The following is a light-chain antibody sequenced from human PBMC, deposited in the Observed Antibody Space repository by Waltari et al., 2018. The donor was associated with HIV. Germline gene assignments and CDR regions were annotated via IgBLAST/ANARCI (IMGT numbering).Light chain of an antibody. CDR2: DTN. J-gene: IGLJ2*01. V-gene: IGLV2-14*01. Sequence: QSALTQPASVSGSPGQSITISCIGTDSDIAIYNYISWYQHPPDGAPRLVVFDTNCRPSGSPFRFSGAKSGNTASLTISGLQAEDEGIYYCSSYVSGGSFLFGGGTKVTVL. CDR3: SSYVSGGSFL. CDR1: DSDIAIYNY.